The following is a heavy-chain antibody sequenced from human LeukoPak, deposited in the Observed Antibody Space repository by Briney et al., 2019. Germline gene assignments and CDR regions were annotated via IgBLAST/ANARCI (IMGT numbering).Heavy chain of an antibody. Sequence: ASVKVSYKASGYTFTSYDINWVRQATGQGLEWMGWMNPNSGNTGYAQKFQGRVTMTRNTSISTAYMELSSLRSEDTAVYYCARGGRSSWFRPALHYYYYMDVWGKGTTVTVSS. D-gene: IGHD6-13*01. J-gene: IGHJ6*03. V-gene: IGHV1-8*01. CDR2: MNPNSGNT. CDR1: GYTFTSYD. CDR3: ARGGRSSWFRPALHYYYYMDV.